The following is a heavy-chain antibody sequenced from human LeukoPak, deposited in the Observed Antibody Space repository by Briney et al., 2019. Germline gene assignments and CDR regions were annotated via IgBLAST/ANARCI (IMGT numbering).Heavy chain of an antibody. D-gene: IGHD6-19*01. CDR2: INPNSGGT. J-gene: IGHJ6*02. Sequence: GASVKVSCKASGYTFTGYYMHRVRQAPGQGLEWMGWINPNSGGTNYAQKFQGRVTMTRDTSISTAYMELSRLRSDDTAVYYCARDSAVAGDSYYYYGMDVWGQGTTVTVSS. CDR3: ARDSAVAGDSYYYYGMDV. CDR1: GYTFTGYY. V-gene: IGHV1-2*02.